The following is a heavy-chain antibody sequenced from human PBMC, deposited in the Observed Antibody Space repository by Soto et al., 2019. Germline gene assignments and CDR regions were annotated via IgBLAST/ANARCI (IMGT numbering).Heavy chain of an antibody. CDR1: GYTFTTYD. V-gene: IGHV1-8*01. CDR3: ARGFLARDHYYYMDV. Sequence: QVQLVQCGAEVKKPGASVKVSCEASGYTFTTYDINWVRQATGQGLEWMGWMNSKSGNTGYAQKFQGRLTMTRDPSISTAYMELSSLTSDDAAIYFCARGFLARDHYYYMDVWGKGTTVTVSS. J-gene: IGHJ6*03. CDR2: MNSKSGNT.